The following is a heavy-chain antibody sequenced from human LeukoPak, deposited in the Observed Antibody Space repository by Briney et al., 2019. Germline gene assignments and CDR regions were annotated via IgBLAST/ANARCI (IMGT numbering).Heavy chain of an antibody. V-gene: IGHV3-21*01. J-gene: IGHJ4*02. CDR1: GFNLQELA. CDR3: TRDFDWFRNQFDY. D-gene: IGHD3-9*01. CDR2: ISSSSNYV. Sequence: GSLRLSFAASGFNLQELAMNWVRQAPGEGLEGVSSISSSSNYVYNAASVQGRFTISRGNTKNSLYLQMSSLRAEDTAVYYCTRDFDWFRNQFDYWGQGTLVTVSS.